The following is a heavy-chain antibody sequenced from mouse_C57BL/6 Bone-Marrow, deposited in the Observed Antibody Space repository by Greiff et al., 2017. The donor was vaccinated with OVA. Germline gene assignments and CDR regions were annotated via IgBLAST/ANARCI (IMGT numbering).Heavy chain of an antibody. V-gene: IGHV5-17*01. D-gene: IGHD1-1*01. CDR2: ISSGSSTI. CDR3: ATPRDYGSSWYFDY. CDR1: GFTFSDYG. J-gene: IGHJ2*01. Sequence: EVQRVESGGGLVKPGGSLKLSCAASGFTFSDYGMHWVRQAPEKGLEWVAYISSGSSTIYYADTVKGRFTISRDNAKNTLFLQMTSLRSEDTAMYYCATPRDYGSSWYFDYWGQGTTLTVSS.